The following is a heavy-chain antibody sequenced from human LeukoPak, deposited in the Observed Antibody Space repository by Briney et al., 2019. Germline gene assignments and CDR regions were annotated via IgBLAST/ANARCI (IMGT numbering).Heavy chain of an antibody. J-gene: IGHJ5*02. D-gene: IGHD3-3*01. CDR1: GGSISSSSYY. CDR2: IYYSGST. V-gene: IGHV4-39*01. Sequence: SETLSLTCTVSGGSISSSSYYWGWIRQPPGKGLEWIGSIYYSGSTCYNPSLKSRVTISVDTSKNQFSLKLSSVTAADTAVYYCARHAGFLEWLLADNWFDPWGQGTLVTVSS. CDR3: ARHAGFLEWLLADNWFDP.